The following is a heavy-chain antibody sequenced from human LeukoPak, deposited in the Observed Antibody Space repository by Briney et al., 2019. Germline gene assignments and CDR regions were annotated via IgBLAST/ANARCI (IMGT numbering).Heavy chain of an antibody. CDR3: ARLGPDSGLRD. V-gene: IGHV5-51*01. CDR1: RYTFTSYW. Sequence: ASVKVSCKASRYTFTSYWIGWVRQMPGKGLEWMGIIYPGDSHTTYSPSFQGQVTISADKSISTAYLHWSSLKASDTAMYYCARLGPDSGLRDWGQGTLVTVSS. D-gene: IGHD6-19*01. J-gene: IGHJ4*02. CDR2: IYPGDSHT.